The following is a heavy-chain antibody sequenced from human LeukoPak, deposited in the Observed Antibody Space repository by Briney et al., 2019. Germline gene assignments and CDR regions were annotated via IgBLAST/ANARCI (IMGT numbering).Heavy chain of an antibody. CDR1: GFTFSSYW. CDR3: VRNGVAAGFDY. Sequence: GGSLRLSCAASGFTFSSYWMHWVRQAPEKGLVWVSHINTDGSITTHADSVKGRFTIARDNAKNTLYLQMNSLRAEDTAVYYCVRNGVAAGFDYWGQGALVTASS. J-gene: IGHJ4*02. CDR2: INTDGSIT. V-gene: IGHV3-74*01. D-gene: IGHD2-15*01.